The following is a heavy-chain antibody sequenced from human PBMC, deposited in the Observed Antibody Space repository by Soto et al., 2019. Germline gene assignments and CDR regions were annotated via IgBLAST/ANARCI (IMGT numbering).Heavy chain of an antibody. CDR1: GFTFSNYA. Sequence: GWSLRLSCAASGFTFSNYAMNWVRQAPGKGLEWVSYISHKSSAIYHADSVKGRFTISRDNAKNSLYLQMNSLRDEDTAVYYCARVPYSSPTVTIMDYWGEGTLVTVSS. V-gene: IGHV3-48*02. CDR3: ARVPYSSPTVTIMDY. D-gene: IGHD4-17*01. J-gene: IGHJ4*02. CDR2: ISHKSSAI.